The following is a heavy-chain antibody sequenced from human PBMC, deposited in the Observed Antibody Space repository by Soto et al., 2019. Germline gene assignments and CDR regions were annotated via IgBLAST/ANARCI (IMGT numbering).Heavy chain of an antibody. CDR3: AKRRCAGGHFDY. Sequence: DVQLLESGGGLVQPEGSLRLSCAASGFTFSSYAMGWVRQGPGKGLEWVAGVSIGGSTHYADSVRGRFTISRDNSKNTLSLQMNRLAAEATAVYFCAKRRCAGGHFDYWGQGALVTVSS. D-gene: IGHD1-26*01. J-gene: IGHJ4*02. CDR2: VSIGGST. V-gene: IGHV3-23*01. CDR1: GFTFSSYA.